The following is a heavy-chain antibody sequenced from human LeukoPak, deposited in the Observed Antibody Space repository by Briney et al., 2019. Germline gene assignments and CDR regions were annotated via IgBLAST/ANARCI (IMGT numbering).Heavy chain of an antibody. Sequence: GGSLRLSCAASGFTFDDYSMHWVRQAPGKGLEWVSGISWNSGSIGYADSVKGRFTISRDNAKNSLYLQMNSLRAEATALYYCALLDSSVSFARWGQGTLVTVSS. CDR2: ISWNSGSI. CDR3: ALLDSSVSFAR. J-gene: IGHJ4*02. D-gene: IGHD3-22*01. CDR1: GFTFDDYS. V-gene: IGHV3-9*01.